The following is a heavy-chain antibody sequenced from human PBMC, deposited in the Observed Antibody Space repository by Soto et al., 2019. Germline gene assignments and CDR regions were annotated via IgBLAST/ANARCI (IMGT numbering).Heavy chain of an antibody. CDR2: ISFEGSYK. CDR3: VRAAGIAAAGSSQGVL. V-gene: IGHV3-30*04. J-gene: IGHJ4*02. CDR1: GFAIRSNA. Sequence: GGSLRLSCEASGFAIRSNAIHWVRQSPGKGLEWVAVISFEGSYKYYADSVKGRFTVSRDNSKNTVSLQMDSLTGEDSALYYCVRAAGIAAAGSSQGVLWGQGTLVTVSS. D-gene: IGHD6-13*01.